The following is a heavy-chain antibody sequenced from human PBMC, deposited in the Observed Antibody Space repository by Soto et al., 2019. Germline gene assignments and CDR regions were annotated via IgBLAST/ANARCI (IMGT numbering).Heavy chain of an antibody. Sequence: SETLSLTCAVYGGSFSGYYWSWIRQPPGRGLEWIGEINHSGSTNYNPSLKSRVTISVDTSKNQFSLKPSSVTAADTAVYYCARGDLKYSYWGQGTPVTVSS. CDR3: ARGDLKYSY. D-gene: IGHD2-15*01. J-gene: IGHJ4*02. CDR1: GGSFSGYY. CDR2: INHSGST. V-gene: IGHV4-34*01.